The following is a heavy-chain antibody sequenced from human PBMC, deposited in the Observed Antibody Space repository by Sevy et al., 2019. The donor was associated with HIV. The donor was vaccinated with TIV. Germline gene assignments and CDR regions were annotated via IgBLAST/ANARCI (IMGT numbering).Heavy chain of an antibody. CDR3: ARAGGGGYCSGGSCYSSYYYFYGMDV. Sequence: QSQTLSLTCAISGDSVSSNSAAWNWIRQSPSRGLEWLGRTYYRSKWYTDYAVSVKSRITINPDTCNNQFSLQLNSVTPEDTAVYYCARAGGGGYCSGGSCYSSYYYFYGMDVWGQGTTVTVSS. D-gene: IGHD2-15*01. CDR2: TYYRSKWYT. V-gene: IGHV6-1*01. J-gene: IGHJ6*02. CDR1: GDSVSSNSAA.